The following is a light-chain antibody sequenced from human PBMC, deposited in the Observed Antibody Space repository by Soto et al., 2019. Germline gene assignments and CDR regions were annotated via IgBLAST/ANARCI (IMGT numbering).Light chain of an antibody. V-gene: IGKV1-9*01. Sequence: DIQLTQSPSFLSASVGARVTITCRASQAISNYLAWYQQKPGKAPKLLIYAASTLQSGVPSTFSGSGSGTEFTLTISSLQPEDFATYYCQQLYNYPFAFGPGTKVDIK. CDR3: QQLYNYPFA. CDR2: AAS. J-gene: IGKJ3*01. CDR1: QAISNY.